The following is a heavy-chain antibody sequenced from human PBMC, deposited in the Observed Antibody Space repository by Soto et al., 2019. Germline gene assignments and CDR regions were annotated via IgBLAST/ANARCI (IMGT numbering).Heavy chain of an antibody. CDR2: IWYDGSNK. J-gene: IGHJ6*03. D-gene: IGHD5-12*01. Sequence: QVQLVESGGGVVQPGRSLRLSCAASGFTFSSYGMHWVRQAPGKGLEWVAVIWYDGSNKYYADSVKGRFTISRDNSKNTLYRQMNGPRAEVTAVYYCARDAGFGYGRHMDVGGKGTTVTVSS. V-gene: IGHV3-33*01. CDR3: ARDAGFGYGRHMDV. CDR1: GFTFSSYG.